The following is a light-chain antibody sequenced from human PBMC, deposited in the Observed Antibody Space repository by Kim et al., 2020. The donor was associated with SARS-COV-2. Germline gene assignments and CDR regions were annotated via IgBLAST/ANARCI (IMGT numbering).Light chain of an antibody. Sequence: DIQMTQSPSSLSASVGDRVIITCRASQSINRFLNWYQQKPGKAPKLLIYTASTLHSGVPSRFSGSGFGTDFTLTISSLQPADFATYYCQQSYNTRTFGQGTKVDIK. J-gene: IGKJ1*01. CDR1: QSINRF. CDR2: TAS. CDR3: QQSYNTRT. V-gene: IGKV1-39*01.